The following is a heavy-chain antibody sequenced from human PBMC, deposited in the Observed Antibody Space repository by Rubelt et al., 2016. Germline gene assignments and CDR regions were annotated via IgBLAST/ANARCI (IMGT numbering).Heavy chain of an antibody. CDR3: ARASSSSSWYPKPDYFDY. D-gene: IGHD6-13*01. V-gene: IGHV3-33*01. Sequence: YADSVKGRFTISRDNSKNTLYLQMNSLRAEDTAVYYCARASSSSSWYPKPDYFDYWGQGTLVTVSS. J-gene: IGHJ4*02.